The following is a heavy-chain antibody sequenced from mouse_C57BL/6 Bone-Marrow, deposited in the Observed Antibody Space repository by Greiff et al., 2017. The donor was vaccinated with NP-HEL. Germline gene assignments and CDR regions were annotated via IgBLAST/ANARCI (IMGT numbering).Heavy chain of an antibody. J-gene: IGHJ2*01. CDR2: IDPSDSYT. Sequence: VQLQQPGAELVRPGTSVKLSRKASGYTFTSYWMHWVKQRPGQGLEWIGVIDPSDSYTNYNQKFKGKATLTVDTSSSTAYMQLSSLTSEDSAVYYCAPATVVATDYWGQGTTLTVSS. D-gene: IGHD1-1*01. V-gene: IGHV1-59*01. CDR1: GYTFTSYW. CDR3: APATVVATDY.